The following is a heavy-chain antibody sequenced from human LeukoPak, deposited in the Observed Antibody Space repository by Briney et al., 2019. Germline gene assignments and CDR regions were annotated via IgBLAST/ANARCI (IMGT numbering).Heavy chain of an antibody. Sequence: GGSLRLSCAASGFMFSSYWMSWVRQAPEKGLEWVANIKQDGSERYYVDSVKGRFTISRDNAKNSLSLQMNNLRVEDTAVYYCARAGSHWHYVYWGQGTVVTVSS. J-gene: IGHJ4*02. CDR2: IKQDGSER. CDR1: GFMFSSYW. V-gene: IGHV3-7*01. CDR3: ARAGSHWHYVY. D-gene: IGHD3-10*01.